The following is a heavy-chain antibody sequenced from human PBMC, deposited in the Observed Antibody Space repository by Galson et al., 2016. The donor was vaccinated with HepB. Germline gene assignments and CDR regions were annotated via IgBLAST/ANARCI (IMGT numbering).Heavy chain of an antibody. D-gene: IGHD3-9*01. CDR1: GFTFSTYA. CDR3: AKGDIMYGYSSFDY. CDR2: ISHSGDAA. Sequence: SLRLSCAASGFTFSTYAMTWVRQAPGKGLEWVSSISHSGDAAYHSDSVKGRFTISRDNSKKTLFLQMNSLRADDTAVYYCAKGDIMYGYSSFDYWGQGTLVTVSS. V-gene: IGHV3-23*01. J-gene: IGHJ4*02.